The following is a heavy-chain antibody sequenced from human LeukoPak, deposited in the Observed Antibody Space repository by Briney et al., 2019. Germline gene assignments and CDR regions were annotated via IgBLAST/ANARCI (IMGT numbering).Heavy chain of an antibody. D-gene: IGHD4-17*01. J-gene: IGHJ4*02. CDR1: GGSISSYY. CDR2: IYYSGST. V-gene: IGHV4-59*01. Sequence: SETLSLTCTVSGGSISSYYWSWIRQPPGKGLEWIGYIYYSGSTNYNPSLKSRVTISVDTSKNQFSLKRSSVTAADTAVYYCARAADYAFDYWGQGTLVTVSS. CDR3: ARAADYAFDY.